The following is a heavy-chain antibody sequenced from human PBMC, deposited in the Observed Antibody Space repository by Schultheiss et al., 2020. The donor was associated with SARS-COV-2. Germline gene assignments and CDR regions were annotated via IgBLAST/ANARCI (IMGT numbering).Heavy chain of an antibody. V-gene: IGHV3-64D*06. CDR2: ISSNGGSA. J-gene: IGHJ4*02. CDR1: GFTFSSYA. D-gene: IGHD3-22*01. Sequence: GESLKISCSTSGFTFSSYAMHWVRQAPGKGLEYVSAISSNGGSAYYADSVRGRFTISRDNSKNTLFLQMSSLRAEDTAVYYCVKDPTQSYYDSSGYLDYWGQGTLVTVSS. CDR3: VKDPTQSYYDSSGYLDY.